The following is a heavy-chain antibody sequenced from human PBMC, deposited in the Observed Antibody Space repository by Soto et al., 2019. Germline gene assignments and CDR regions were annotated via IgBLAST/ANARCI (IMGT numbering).Heavy chain of an antibody. Sequence: SETQSLTYTVSGGSIRSYYGSWLRQPPEKGLEWIGYIYYSGSTNYNPSLKSRVTISVGTSKNQFSLKLSSVTAADTAVYYCARRYYDFWSGYYEYFDYWGQGTLVTVSS. V-gene: IGHV4-59*01. CDR3: ARRYYDFWSGYYEYFDY. CDR2: IYYSGST. D-gene: IGHD3-3*01. CDR1: GGSIRSYY. J-gene: IGHJ4*02.